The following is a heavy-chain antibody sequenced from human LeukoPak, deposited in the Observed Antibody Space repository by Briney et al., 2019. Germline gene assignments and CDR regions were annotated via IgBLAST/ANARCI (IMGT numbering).Heavy chain of an antibody. Sequence: PSETLSLTCTVSGGFISGYYWSWIRQSPGRGLEWLGYIYDSGSTKYNPSLKSRVTISVDASKNQISLKLTSMTAADTAVYYCARGKQLVDYWGQGTLVTVSS. CDR3: ARGKQLVDY. CDR1: GGFISGYY. CDR2: IYDSGST. D-gene: IGHD6-6*01. J-gene: IGHJ4*02. V-gene: IGHV4-59*01.